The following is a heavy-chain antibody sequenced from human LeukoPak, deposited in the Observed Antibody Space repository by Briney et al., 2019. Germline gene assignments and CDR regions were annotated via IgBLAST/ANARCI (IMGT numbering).Heavy chain of an antibody. J-gene: IGHJ4*02. Sequence: PGGSLRLSCVASGFTISSYWMHWVRQAPGKGLEWVANIKQDGSEEYYVDSVKGRFTISRDNAKNSLYLQMTSLRAEDTAVYYCARRYFDYWGQGILVTVSS. CDR1: GFTISSYW. V-gene: IGHV3-7*03. CDR3: ARRYFDY. CDR2: IKQDGSEE.